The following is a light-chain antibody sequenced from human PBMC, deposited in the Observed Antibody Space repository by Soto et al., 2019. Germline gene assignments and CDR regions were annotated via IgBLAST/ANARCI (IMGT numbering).Light chain of an antibody. Sequence: QSALTQPASVSGSPGQSITISCTGTSSDVGGYNYVSWYQQLPGKAPKLMIYDVTNRPSGVSSRFSGSKSGNTASLTISGLQAEDEADYYCSSYTCSRPYVFGTGTKVTVL. CDR3: SSYTCSRPYV. J-gene: IGLJ1*01. V-gene: IGLV2-14*03. CDR2: DVT. CDR1: SSDVGGYNY.